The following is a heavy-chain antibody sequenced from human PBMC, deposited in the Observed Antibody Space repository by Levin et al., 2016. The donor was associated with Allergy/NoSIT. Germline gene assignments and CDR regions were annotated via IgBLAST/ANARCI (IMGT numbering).Heavy chain of an antibody. J-gene: IGHJ3*02. CDR3: AKSITMIVYGDAYDI. D-gene: IGHD3-22*01. V-gene: IGHV3-23*01. Sequence: VRQAPGKGLEWVSAISGSGGSTYTADSVKGRFTISRDNSKNTLYLQMNSLRAEDTAVYYCAKSITMIVYGDAYDIWGQGTMVTVSS. CDR2: ISGSGGST.